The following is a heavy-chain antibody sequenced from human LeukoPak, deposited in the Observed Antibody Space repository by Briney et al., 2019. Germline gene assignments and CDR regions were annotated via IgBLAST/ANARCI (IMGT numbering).Heavy chain of an antibody. D-gene: IGHD6-19*01. J-gene: IGHJ6*02. V-gene: IGHV1-8*02. Sequence: ASVKVSCKASGYTFTGYYMHWVRQAPGQGLEWMGWMNPNSGNTGYAQKFQGRVTMTRNTSISTAYMELSSLRSEDTAVYYCARVKDSSGLYYYYGMDVWGQGTTVTVSS. CDR3: ARVKDSSGLYYYYGMDV. CDR2: MNPNSGNT. CDR1: GYTFTGYY.